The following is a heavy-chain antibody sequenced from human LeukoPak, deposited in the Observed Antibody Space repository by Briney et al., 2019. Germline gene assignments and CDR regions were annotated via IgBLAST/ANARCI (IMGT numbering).Heavy chain of an antibody. D-gene: IGHD6-19*01. CDR1: GFTFSSYA. Sequence: GGSLRLSCAASGFTFSSYAMSWVRQAPGKGLEWVSGISGSGGSTYYADSVKGQFTISRDNSKNTLYLQMNSLRAEDTAVYYCAKDRDGYSSGWYPGYYFDYWGQGTLVTVSS. CDR2: ISGSGGST. J-gene: IGHJ4*02. V-gene: IGHV3-23*01. CDR3: AKDRDGYSSGWYPGYYFDY.